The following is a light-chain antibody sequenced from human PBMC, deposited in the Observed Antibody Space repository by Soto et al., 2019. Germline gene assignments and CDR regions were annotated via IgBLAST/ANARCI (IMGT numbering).Light chain of an antibody. CDR2: WAS. Sequence: DIVMTQSPDSLAVSLGERATINCKSSQSVLYSSNNKNYLAWYQQKPGQPPKLLIYWASTRESGVPDRFSGGGSGTDFTLTISSLQAEDVAVYYCQQYYTTPPTFGQGTTVEIK. CDR3: QQYYTTPPT. V-gene: IGKV4-1*01. CDR1: QSVLYSSNNKNY. J-gene: IGKJ1*01.